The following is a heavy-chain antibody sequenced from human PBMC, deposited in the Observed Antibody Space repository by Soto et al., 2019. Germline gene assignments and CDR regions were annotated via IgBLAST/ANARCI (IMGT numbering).Heavy chain of an antibody. J-gene: IGHJ3*02. D-gene: IGHD6-6*01. V-gene: IGHV3-23*01. Sequence: GGSLRLSCAASGFTFSSYAMSWVRQAPGKGLEWVSAISGSGGSTYYADSVKGRFTISRDNSKNTLYLQMNSLRAEDTAVYYCAKVGPESIAARPRALNAFDIWGQGTMVTVSS. CDR3: AKVGPESIAARPRALNAFDI. CDR1: GFTFSSYA. CDR2: ISGSGGST.